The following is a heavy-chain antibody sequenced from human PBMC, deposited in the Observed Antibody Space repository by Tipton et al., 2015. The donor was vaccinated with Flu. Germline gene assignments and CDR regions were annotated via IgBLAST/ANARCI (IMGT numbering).Heavy chain of an antibody. CDR1: GGSISSYY. D-gene: IGHD3-3*01. J-gene: IGHJ5*02. CDR3: ASTIFGGGSWFDP. CDR2: IYYSGST. Sequence: TLSLTCTVSGGSISSYYWGWIRQPPGKGLEWIGYIYYSGSTNYSPSLKSRVTISVDTSKNQFSLKLSSVTAADTAVYYCASTIFGGGSWFDPWGQGTLVTVSS. V-gene: IGHV4-59*08.